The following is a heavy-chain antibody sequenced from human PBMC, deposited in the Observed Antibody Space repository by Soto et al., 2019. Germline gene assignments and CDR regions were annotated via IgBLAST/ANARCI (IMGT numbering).Heavy chain of an antibody. V-gene: IGHV1-8*01. D-gene: IGHD3-3*01. Sequence: ASVKVSCKASGDTFTSYDINWVRQATGQGLEWMGWMNPNTGNTGYAQKFQGRVTMTRNTSISTAYMELSSLRSEDTAVYYCARGRFLEWLTCFDPWGQGTLVTVSS. CDR1: GDTFTSYD. CDR3: ARGRFLEWLTCFDP. CDR2: MNPNTGNT. J-gene: IGHJ5*02.